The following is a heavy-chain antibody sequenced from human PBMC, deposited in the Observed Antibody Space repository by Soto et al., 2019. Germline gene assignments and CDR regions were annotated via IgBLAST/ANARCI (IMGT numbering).Heavy chain of an antibody. J-gene: IGHJ4*02. CDR3: AKQGQSPLLWFGELLLDRLDY. CDR1: GFTFSSYA. CDR2: ISGSGGST. D-gene: IGHD3-10*01. V-gene: IGHV3-23*01. Sequence: GGSLRLSCAASGFTFSSYAMSWVRQAPGKGLEWVSAISGSGGSTYYADSVKGRFTISRDNSKNTLYLQMNSLRAEDTAVYYCAKQGQSPLLWFGELLLDRLDYWGQGTLVTVSS.